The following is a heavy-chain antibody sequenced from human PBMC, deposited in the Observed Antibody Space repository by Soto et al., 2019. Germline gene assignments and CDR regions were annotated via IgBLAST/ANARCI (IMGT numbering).Heavy chain of an antibody. V-gene: IGHV3-74*01. Sequence: EVQLVESGGGLVQPGGSLRLSCAASGFTFSDNWIHWVRQGPGEGLVWVSRIKGDGSITNYADSVKGRFTISRDNAKNTVYLQINRLRVEDTALYYCARGLRGAYGMDVWGQGTTVTVSS. CDR1: GFTFSDNW. J-gene: IGHJ6*02. CDR3: ARGLRGAYGMDV. CDR2: IKGDGSIT. D-gene: IGHD2-21*01.